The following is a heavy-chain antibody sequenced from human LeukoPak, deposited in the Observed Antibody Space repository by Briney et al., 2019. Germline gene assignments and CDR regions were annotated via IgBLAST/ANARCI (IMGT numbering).Heavy chain of an antibody. Sequence: GGSLRLSCAASGFTFSSYGMHWVRQAPGKGLEWVAVISYDGSNKYYADSVKGRFTISRDNSKNTLYLQMNSLRAEDTAVYYCAKDEEGGGDYVWGSYRPTGCFDYWGQGTLVTVSS. CDR2: ISYDGSNK. V-gene: IGHV3-30*18. CDR1: GFTFSSYG. J-gene: IGHJ4*02. D-gene: IGHD3-16*02. CDR3: AKDEEGGGDYVWGSYRPTGCFDY.